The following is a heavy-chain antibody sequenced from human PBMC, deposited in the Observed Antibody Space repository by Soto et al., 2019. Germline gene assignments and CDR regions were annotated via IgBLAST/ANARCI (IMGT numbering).Heavy chain of an antibody. J-gene: IGHJ4*02. D-gene: IGHD3-10*01. CDR3: ATWRSYSGSYCFDY. CDR2: VIPKYDSV. V-gene: IGHV1-69*06. CDR1: GGTSNSYT. Sequence: QVQLVQSGAEVKKPGSSVKVSCEASGGTSNSYTINWVRQAPGQGLEWIGQVIPKYDSVNYAQRFQGRVSISADKSTNTAYMELSSLRSEDKALYYCATWRSYSGSYCFDYWGQGTLVSVSS.